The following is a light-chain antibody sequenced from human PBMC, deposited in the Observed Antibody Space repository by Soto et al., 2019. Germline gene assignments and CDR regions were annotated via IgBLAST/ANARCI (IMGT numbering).Light chain of an antibody. CDR2: EVN. CDR3: TSYAGSETVV. CDR1: SSDVGGYNY. Sequence: QSALTQPPSASGSPGQSVTISCTGTSSDVGGYNYVSWYQQHPGKAPKLMLYEVNKRPSGVPDRFSGSKSGNTASLTVSGLHAEDAADYYCTSYAGSETVVIGGGTKVTVL. V-gene: IGLV2-8*01. J-gene: IGLJ3*02.